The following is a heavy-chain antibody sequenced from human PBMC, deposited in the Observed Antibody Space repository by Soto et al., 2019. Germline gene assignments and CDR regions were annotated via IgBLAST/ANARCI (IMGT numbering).Heavy chain of an antibody. CDR3: ARAVVGAIAVARSIFDY. D-gene: IGHD6-19*01. CDR2: ISSSSSYI. V-gene: IGHV3-21*01. Sequence: EVQLVESGGGLVKPGGSLRLSCAASGFTFSSYSMNWVRQAPGKGLEWVSSISSSSSYIYYADSVKGRFTISRDNAKNSLYLQMNSLRAEDTAVYYCARAVVGAIAVARSIFDYWGQGTLVTVSS. CDR1: GFTFSSYS. J-gene: IGHJ4*02.